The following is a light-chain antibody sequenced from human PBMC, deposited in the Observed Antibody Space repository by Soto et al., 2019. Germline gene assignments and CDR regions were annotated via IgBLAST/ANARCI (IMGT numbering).Light chain of an antibody. CDR2: GNS. CDR3: SSYTSNNFYV. CDR1: SSNIGAGYG. V-gene: IGLV1-40*01. Sequence: QSVLTQPPSVSGAPGQRVTISCTGSSSNIGAGYGVHWYQHLPGTAPKLLIYGNSNRPSGVPDRFSGSKSGTSASLAITGLRAEDEAGYYCSSYTSNNFYVFGTGTKLTVL. J-gene: IGLJ1*01.